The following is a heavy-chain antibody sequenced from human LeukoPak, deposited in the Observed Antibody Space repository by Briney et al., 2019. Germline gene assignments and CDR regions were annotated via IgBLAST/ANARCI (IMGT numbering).Heavy chain of an antibody. J-gene: IGHJ5*02. D-gene: IGHD5-24*01. V-gene: IGHV4-61*02. Sequence: PSQTLSLTCAVSGVAISSGNNYCSWISQPAREGLWCIGRIPTSGSTNYTPSLKSRVTISVDTSKNQFSLKLNSVTAADTAVYYCARRRLQTDWLGFDPWGQGTLVTVST. CDR3: ARRRLQTDWLGFDP. CDR2: IPTSGST. CDR1: GVAISSGNNY.